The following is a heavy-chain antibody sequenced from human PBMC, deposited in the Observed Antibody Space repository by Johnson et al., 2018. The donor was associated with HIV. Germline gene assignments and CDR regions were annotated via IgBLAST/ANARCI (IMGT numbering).Heavy chain of an antibody. D-gene: IGHD3-3*01. Sequence: VQLVESGGGVVQPGRSLRLSCAASGFTFSSYAMSWVRQAPGKGLEWVGFIRSKAYGGTTEYAASVQGRFTISRDDSKSVAYLQMNRLKTEDTAVYYCTRGGITIFGVVDALDIWGQGTMVTVSS. CDR2: IRSKAYGGTT. CDR3: TRGGITIFGVVDALDI. J-gene: IGHJ3*02. CDR1: GFTFSSYA. V-gene: IGHV3-49*04.